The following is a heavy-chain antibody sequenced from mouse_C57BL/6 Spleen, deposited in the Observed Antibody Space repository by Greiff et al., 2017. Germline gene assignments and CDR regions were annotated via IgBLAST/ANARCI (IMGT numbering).Heavy chain of an antibody. V-gene: IGHV1-39*01. CDR2: INPNSGTT. D-gene: IGHD1-1*01. CDR3: ARSSVTTVVATPFAY. CDR1: GYSFTDYN. Sequence: VQLQQSGPELVKPGASVKISCKASGYSFTDYNMNWVKQSNGKSLEWIGVINPNSGTTSYNQKFKGKATLTVDQSSSTAYMQLNSLTSEDSAVYYCARSSVTTVVATPFAYWGQGTLVTVSA. J-gene: IGHJ3*01.